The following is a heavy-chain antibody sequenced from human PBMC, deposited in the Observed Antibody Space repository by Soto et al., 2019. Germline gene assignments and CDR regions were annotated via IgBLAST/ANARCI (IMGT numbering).Heavy chain of an antibody. J-gene: IGHJ4*02. V-gene: IGHV3-7*03. CDR1: GFTFSSYW. D-gene: IGHD3-16*01. CDR3: AKDQGVGVFDY. Sequence: GGSLRLSCAASGFTFSSYWMSWVRQAPGKGLEWVANVKQDGSEKYYVDSVKGRFTISRDNSKNTLYLQMNSLRAEDTAVYYCAKDQGVGVFDYWGQGTLVTVSS. CDR2: VKQDGSEK.